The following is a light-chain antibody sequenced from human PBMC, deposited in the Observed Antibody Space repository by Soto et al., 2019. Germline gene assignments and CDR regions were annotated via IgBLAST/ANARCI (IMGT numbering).Light chain of an antibody. Sequence: QSALTQPASVSGSPGQSITISCTGPSSDVGSYNLVSWYQQYPGKAPKLIIFEVFKRPSGVPDRFSGSKSGTSASLAIRGLRSEDEADYYCATWDDSLRGRVFGGGTKVTVL. CDR1: SSDVGSYNL. CDR2: EVF. J-gene: IGLJ3*02. V-gene: IGLV2-14*02. CDR3: ATWDDSLRGRV.